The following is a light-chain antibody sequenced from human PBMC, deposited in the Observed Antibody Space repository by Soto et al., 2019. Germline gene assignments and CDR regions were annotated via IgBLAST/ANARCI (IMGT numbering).Light chain of an antibody. CDR2: KVS. J-gene: IGKJ5*01. V-gene: IGKV2-24*01. CDR3: MQATQLRT. CDR1: RSLVASDGNAY. Sequence: EIVLTQTPLFTAVTLGQTASSSCRSSRSLVASDGNAYLTWLHQRPGQPPRPLIYKVSQRLSGVPDRFSGSGAGTDFTLHITRVEAEDVGTYFCMQATQLRTFGQGTRLEIK.